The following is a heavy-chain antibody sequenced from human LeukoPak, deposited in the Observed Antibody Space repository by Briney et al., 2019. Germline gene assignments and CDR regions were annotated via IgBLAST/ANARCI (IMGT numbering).Heavy chain of an antibody. V-gene: IGHV1-2*02. CDR2: INPNSGGT. D-gene: IGHD6-19*01. Sequence: ASVKVSCKASGYTITGYYMHWVRQAPGQGLEWMGWINPNSGGTNYAQKFQGRVTMTRDTSISTAYMELSRLRSDDTAVYYCARVLIAVAGRPFDYWGQGTLVTVSS. J-gene: IGHJ4*02. CDR1: GYTITGYY. CDR3: ARVLIAVAGRPFDY.